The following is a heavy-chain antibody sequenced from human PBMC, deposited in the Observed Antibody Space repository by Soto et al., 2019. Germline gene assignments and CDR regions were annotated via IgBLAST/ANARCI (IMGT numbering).Heavy chain of an antibody. V-gene: IGHV4-34*01. CDR2: INHSATT. D-gene: IGHD3-3*01. Sequence: SETLSLTCAVYGGSFSGYSWTWLRQPPGKGLEWIGEINHSATTDYNPSLKSRVTMSADTSRNQFSLRMTSVTAADTAVYYCARARFDSWSHIYYGLDVWGQGTTVTVSS. J-gene: IGHJ6*02. CDR1: GGSFSGYS. CDR3: ARARFDSWSHIYYGLDV.